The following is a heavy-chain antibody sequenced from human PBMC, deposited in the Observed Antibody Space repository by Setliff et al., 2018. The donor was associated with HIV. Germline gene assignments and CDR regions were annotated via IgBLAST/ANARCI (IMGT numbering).Heavy chain of an antibody. J-gene: IGHJ3*02. D-gene: IGHD3-3*01. CDR3: ARVREGFLPYDAFEI. V-gene: IGHV4-34*01. CDR2: IHSSGNT. Sequence: PSETLSLTCAVYGGSLSDYYWSWIRQPLGKGLEWLGEIHSSGNTNYSPSLKGRVTISVDTPKNQYSLNLKSVTAADTAVYYCARVREGFLPYDAFEIWGQGTMVTVSS. CDR1: GGSLSDYY.